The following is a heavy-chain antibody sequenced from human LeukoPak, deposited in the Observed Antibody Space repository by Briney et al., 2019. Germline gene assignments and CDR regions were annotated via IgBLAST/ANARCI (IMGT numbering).Heavy chain of an antibody. CDR3: ASPYCSSTSCLDFDP. Sequence: ASVTVPCKASGYTFTSYDINWVRQATGQGLEWMGWMNPNSGNTGYAQKFQGRVTMTRNTSMSTAYMELSSLRSEDTAVYYCASPYCSSTSCLDFDPWGQGTLVTVSA. CDR1: GYTFTSYD. CDR2: MNPNSGNT. D-gene: IGHD2-2*01. V-gene: IGHV1-8*01. J-gene: IGHJ5*02.